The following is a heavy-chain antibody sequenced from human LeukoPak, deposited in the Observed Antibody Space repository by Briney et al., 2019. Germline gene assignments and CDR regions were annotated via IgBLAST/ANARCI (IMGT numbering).Heavy chain of an antibody. Sequence: PGGSLRLSCAASGFTFSSYGMHWVRQAPGKGLEWVAFIRYDGSNKYYADSVKGRFTISRDNSKNTLYLQMNSLRAEDTAVYYCAKDPHRAGVAGNYKNDYWGQGTLVTVSS. CDR3: AKDPHRAGVAGNYKNDY. J-gene: IGHJ4*02. D-gene: IGHD6-19*01. CDR1: GFTFSSYG. V-gene: IGHV3-30*02. CDR2: IRYDGSNK.